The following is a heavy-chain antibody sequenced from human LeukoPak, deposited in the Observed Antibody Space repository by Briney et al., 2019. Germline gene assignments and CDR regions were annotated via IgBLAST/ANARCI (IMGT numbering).Heavy chain of an antibody. J-gene: IGHJ3*02. CDR1: GGSFSGYY. CDR2: INHSGST. V-gene: IGHV4-34*01. D-gene: IGHD3-9*01. Sequence: SETLSLTCAVYGGSFSGYYWSWIRQPPGKGLEWIGEINHSGSTNYNPSLKSRVTISVDTAKNPFSLMLSSVTAADTAVYYCASASSYDILTGYNDAFDIWGQGTMVTVSS. CDR3: ASASSYDILTGYNDAFDI.